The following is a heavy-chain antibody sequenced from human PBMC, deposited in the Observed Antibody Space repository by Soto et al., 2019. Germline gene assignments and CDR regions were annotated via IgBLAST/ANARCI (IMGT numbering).Heavy chain of an antibody. V-gene: IGHV1-69*01. CDR1: RRYA. Sequence: RRYAVSGVTQATGQGLEWMGGIIPIFGTANYAQKFQGRVTITADESTSTAYMELSSLRSEDTAVYYCATDTAMVTFDYWGQGTLVTVSS. D-gene: IGHD5-18*01. CDR2: IIPIFGTA. J-gene: IGHJ4*02. CDR3: ATDTAMVTFDY.